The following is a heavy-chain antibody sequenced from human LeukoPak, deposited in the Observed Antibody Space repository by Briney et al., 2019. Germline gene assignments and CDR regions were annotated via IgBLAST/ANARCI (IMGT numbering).Heavy chain of an antibody. CDR3: ASQCVDTAMASFDY. J-gene: IGHJ4*02. D-gene: IGHD5-18*01. Sequence: PGGSLRLSCAASGFTFSSYSMNWVRQAPGKGLEWVSSISSSSSYIYCADSVKGRFTISRDNAKNSLYLQMNSLRAEDTAVYYCASQCVDTAMASFDYWGQGTLVTVSS. CDR2: ISSSSSYI. V-gene: IGHV3-21*01. CDR1: GFTFSSYS.